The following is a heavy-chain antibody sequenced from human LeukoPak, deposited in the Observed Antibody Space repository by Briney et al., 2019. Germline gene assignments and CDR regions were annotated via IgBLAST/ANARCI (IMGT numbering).Heavy chain of an antibody. CDR1: GGTFSSYA. CDR2: IIPIFGTA. D-gene: IGHD3-9*01. Sequence: SVKVSCKASGGTFSSYAISWVRQAPGQGLEWMGGIIPIFGTANYAQKFQGRVTITADESTSTAYMELSSLRSEDTAVYYCATLTTDYDILTGYFDYWGQGTLVTVSS. V-gene: IGHV1-69*13. J-gene: IGHJ4*02. CDR3: ATLTTDYDILTGYFDY.